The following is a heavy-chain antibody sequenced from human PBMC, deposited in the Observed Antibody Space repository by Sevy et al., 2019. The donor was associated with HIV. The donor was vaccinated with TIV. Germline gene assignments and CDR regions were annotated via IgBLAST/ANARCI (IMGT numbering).Heavy chain of an antibody. Sequence: GGSLRLSCAASGFTFSSYSMNWVRQAPGKGLEWVSYISSSSTIYYADSVKGRFTISRDNAKSSLYLQMNSLRDEDTAVYYCAILPITVAGTVYWGQGTLVTVSS. CDR1: GFTFSSYS. J-gene: IGHJ4*02. CDR3: AILPITVAGTVY. D-gene: IGHD6-19*01. V-gene: IGHV3-48*02. CDR2: ISSSSTI.